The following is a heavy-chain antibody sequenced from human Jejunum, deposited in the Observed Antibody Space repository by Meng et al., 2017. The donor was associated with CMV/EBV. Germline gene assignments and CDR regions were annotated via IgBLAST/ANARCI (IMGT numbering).Heavy chain of an antibody. CDR1: A. CDR2: IRSNAYGGTS. J-gene: IGHJ3*02. CDR3: SRVLVVVVTSGPWERTFDI. V-gene: IGHV3-49*04. D-gene: IGHD2-2*01. Sequence: AMNWVRQTPGKGLEWLGFIRSNAYGGTSHSAASVNGRFTFSRDDSKSIAYLQVNSLESEDTAVYYCSRVLVVVVTSGPWERTFDIWGQGTMVTVSS.